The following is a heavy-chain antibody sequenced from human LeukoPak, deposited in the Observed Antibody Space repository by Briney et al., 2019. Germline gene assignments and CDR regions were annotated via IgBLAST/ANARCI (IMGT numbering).Heavy chain of an antibody. D-gene: IGHD6-19*01. CDR1: GGSISSGGYY. CDR2: IHHSGST. Sequence: SETLSLTCTVSGGSISSGGYYWSWIRQHPGKGLEWIGYIHHSGSTYHNPSLKSRLIISLDTSKNQFSLKLNSVTAADTAVYYCALLPTEIIAVGVDYWGQGTLVTVSS. J-gene: IGHJ4*02. CDR3: ALLPTEIIAVGVDY. V-gene: IGHV4-31*03.